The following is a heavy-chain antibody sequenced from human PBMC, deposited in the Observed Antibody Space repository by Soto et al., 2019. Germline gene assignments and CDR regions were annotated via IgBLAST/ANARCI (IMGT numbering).Heavy chain of an antibody. CDR2: IYYSGST. D-gene: IGHD1-26*01. Sequence: SETLSLTCTVSGGSISRGDYYWSWIRQPPGKGLEWIGYIYYSGSTYYNPSLKSRVTISVDTSKNQFSLKLSSVTPEDTAVYYCVRLIGNSWLDFWGQGTLVTVSS. CDR1: GGSISRGDYY. J-gene: IGHJ5*01. CDR3: VRLIGNSWLDF. V-gene: IGHV4-30-4*01.